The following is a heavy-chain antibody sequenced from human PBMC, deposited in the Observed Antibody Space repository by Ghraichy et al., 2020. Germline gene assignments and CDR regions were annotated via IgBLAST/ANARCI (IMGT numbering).Heavy chain of an antibody. CDR3: AKDYYGDYDSYYYAMDV. J-gene: IGHJ6*02. CDR1: GFTFSSYV. CDR2: ISYDAGNK. D-gene: IGHD4-17*01. Sequence: GESLNISCAASGFTFSSYVMHWVRQAPGKGLEWVVVISYDAGNKYHADSVKGRFTISRDNSKNTLYLEMNSLRAEDTAVYYCAKDYYGDYDSYYYAMDVWGQGTTVTVSS. V-gene: IGHV3-30*18.